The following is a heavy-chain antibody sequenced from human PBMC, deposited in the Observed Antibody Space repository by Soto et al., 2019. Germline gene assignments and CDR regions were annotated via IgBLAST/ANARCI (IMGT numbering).Heavy chain of an antibody. Sequence: QVQLQQWGAGLLKPSETLSLTCAVYGGSFSGYYWSWIRQPPGKGLEWIGEINHSGSTNYNPSLKSRVTISVDTSKNQFSLKLSSVTAADTAVYYCARDYYDSSAEYFQHWGQGTLVTVSS. J-gene: IGHJ1*01. V-gene: IGHV4-34*01. CDR1: GGSFSGYY. CDR2: INHSGST. D-gene: IGHD3-22*01. CDR3: ARDYYDSSAEYFQH.